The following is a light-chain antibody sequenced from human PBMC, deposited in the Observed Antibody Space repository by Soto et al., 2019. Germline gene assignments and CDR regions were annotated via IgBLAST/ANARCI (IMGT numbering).Light chain of an antibody. CDR3: QHYDSSPIT. CDR2: AAS. V-gene: IGKV1-39*01. J-gene: IGKJ5*01. Sequence: DSLVTTSPSSLATSVGGRVVKTWRASQSISSYLNWYQQKPGKAPKLLIYAASSLQSGVPSRFSVSGSGTEFTLTISRLEPEDFAVLYCQHYDSSPITVGQGTRLEIK. CDR1: QSISSY.